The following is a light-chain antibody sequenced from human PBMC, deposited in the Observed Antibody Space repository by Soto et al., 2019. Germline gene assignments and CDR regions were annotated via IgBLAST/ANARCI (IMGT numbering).Light chain of an antibody. V-gene: IGLV2-14*01. Sequence: QSVLTQPASVSGSPGQSITISCTGTSSDVAYYNFVSWYQHHPGKAPKLMIYEVSNRPSGVSNRFSGSKSGNTASLTISGLQAGDEADYYCSSYTSNTTYVFGTGTKVTVL. CDR3: SSYTSNTTYV. CDR2: EVS. CDR1: SSDVAYYNF. J-gene: IGLJ1*01.